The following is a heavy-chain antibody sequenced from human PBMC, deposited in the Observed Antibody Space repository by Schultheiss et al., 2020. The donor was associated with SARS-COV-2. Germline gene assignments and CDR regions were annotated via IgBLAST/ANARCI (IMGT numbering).Heavy chain of an antibody. D-gene: IGHD6-19*01. CDR2: IIPIFGTA. J-gene: IGHJ4*02. CDR1: ADTFNSYA. Sequence: SVKVSCKASADTFNSYAISWVRQAPGQGLEWMGGIIPIFGTANYAQKFQGRVTITADESTSTAYMELSSLRSEDTAVYYCARALSYSSGWYGGDYWGQGTLVTVSS. CDR3: ARALSYSSGWYGGDY. V-gene: IGHV1-69*13.